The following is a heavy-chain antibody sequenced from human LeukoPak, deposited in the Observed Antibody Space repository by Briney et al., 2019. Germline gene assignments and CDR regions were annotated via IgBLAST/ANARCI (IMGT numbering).Heavy chain of an antibody. V-gene: IGHV4-4*07. CDR1: GGSISSYY. D-gene: IGHD2-2*01. CDR3: ARDEYQLLLGNWFDP. CDR2: IYTSGST. J-gene: IGHJ5*02. Sequence: SETLSLTCTVSGGSISSYYWSWIRQPAGKGLEWIGRIYTSGSTNYNPSLKSRVTMSVDTSKNQFSLKLSSVTAADTAVYYCARDEYQLLLGNWFDPWGQGALVTVSS.